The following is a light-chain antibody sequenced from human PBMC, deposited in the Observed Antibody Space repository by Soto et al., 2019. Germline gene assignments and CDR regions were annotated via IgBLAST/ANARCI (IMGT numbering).Light chain of an antibody. V-gene: IGKV3-11*01. CDR2: DAS. Sequence: IVLTQSPATLSLSPGERATLSCRASQSVSIYLAWYQHKPGQAPRVLIYDASNRATGIPARFSGSESGTDFTLTISSLEPEDFAVYYCQQRTNWPPYTFGQGTKLEIK. J-gene: IGKJ2*01. CDR3: QQRTNWPPYT. CDR1: QSVSIY.